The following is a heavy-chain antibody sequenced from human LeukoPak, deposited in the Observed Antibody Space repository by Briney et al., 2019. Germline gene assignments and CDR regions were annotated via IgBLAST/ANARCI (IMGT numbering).Heavy chain of an antibody. V-gene: IGHV3-23*01. D-gene: IGHD3-3*01. J-gene: IGHJ4*02. CDR2: ISGSGGST. CDR3: AKRGHYDFWSGYLE. Sequence: GGSLRLSCAASGFTFSSYAMSWVRQAPGKGLEWVSAISGSGGSTYYADSVKGRFTISRDNSKNTLYLRMNSLRAEDTAVYYCAKRGHYDFWSGYLEWGQGTLVTVSS. CDR1: GFTFSSYA.